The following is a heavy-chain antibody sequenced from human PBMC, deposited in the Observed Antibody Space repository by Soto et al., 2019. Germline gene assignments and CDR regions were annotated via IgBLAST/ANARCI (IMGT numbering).Heavy chain of an antibody. V-gene: IGHV3-23*01. CDR1: GFTFVSYA. J-gene: IGHJ4*02. CDR3: AKTAGITMVRGVLDS. Sequence: VLLLESGGGLVQPGGSLKLSCAASGFTFVSYAMTWVRQAPGKGLEWVSTISVSGTYTYYADSAEGRFTISRDNSKNTLYLQMNGLRAEDTAVYYCAKTAGITMVRGVLDSWGQGTLVTVSS. CDR2: ISVSGTYT. D-gene: IGHD3-10*01.